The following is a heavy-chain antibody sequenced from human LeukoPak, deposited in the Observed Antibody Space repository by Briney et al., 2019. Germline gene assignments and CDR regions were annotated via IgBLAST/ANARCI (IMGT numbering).Heavy chain of an antibody. CDR3: ATETTYYDFWSSAYYYYYMYV. V-gene: IGHV1-18*01. D-gene: IGHD3-3*01. CDR1: GYTFTSYG. J-gene: IGHJ6*03. Sequence: ASVKVSCKASGYTFTSYGISWVRQAPGQGLEWMGWISAYNGNTNYAQKLQGRVTMTTDTSTSTAYMELRSLRSDDTAVYYCATETTYYDFWSSAYYYYYMYVWGKGTTVTVSS. CDR2: ISAYNGNT.